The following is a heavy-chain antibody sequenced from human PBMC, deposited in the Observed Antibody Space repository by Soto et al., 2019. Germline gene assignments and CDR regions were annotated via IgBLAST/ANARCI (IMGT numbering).Heavy chain of an antibody. D-gene: IGHD2-15*01. CDR3: AKVVVAATRHTDFDS. CDR1: GGSINSNNSY. V-gene: IGHV4-39*02. CDR2: IYYDGST. Sequence: SETLSLTCTVSGGSINSNNSYWAWIRQPPGKGLAWIASIYYDGSTYYNPSLKSRVSISVDTPKNHFSLKLSSATAADTAVYYCAKVVVAATRHTDFDSWGQGTLVTV. J-gene: IGHJ4*02.